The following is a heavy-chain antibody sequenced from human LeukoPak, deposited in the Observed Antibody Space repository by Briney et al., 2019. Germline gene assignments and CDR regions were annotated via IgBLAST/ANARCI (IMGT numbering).Heavy chain of an antibody. CDR2: IYYSGST. Sequence: SETLSLTCTVSGGSLSSYYWSWIRQPPGKGLEWIGYIYYSGSTNYNPSLKSRVTISVDTSKNQSSLKLSSVTAADTAVYYCARDSDYYGSGSYYLFDYWGQGTLVTVSS. V-gene: IGHV4-59*12. D-gene: IGHD3-10*01. CDR1: GGSLSSYY. CDR3: ARDSDYYGSGSYYLFDY. J-gene: IGHJ4*02.